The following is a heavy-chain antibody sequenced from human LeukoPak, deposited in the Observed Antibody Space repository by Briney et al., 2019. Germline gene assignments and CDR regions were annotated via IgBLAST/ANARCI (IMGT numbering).Heavy chain of an antibody. D-gene: IGHD2-15*01. J-gene: IGHJ6*03. V-gene: IGHV4-59*01. CDR1: GGSISSYY. CDR3: ARGAGGSYYYYYYMDV. CDR2: IYYSGST. Sequence: PSETLSLTCTVSGGSISSYYWSWIRQPPGKGLEWIGHIYYSGSTNYNPSLKSRVTISVDTSKNQFSLKLSSVTAADTAVYYCARGAGGSYYYYYYMDVWGKGTTVTVSS.